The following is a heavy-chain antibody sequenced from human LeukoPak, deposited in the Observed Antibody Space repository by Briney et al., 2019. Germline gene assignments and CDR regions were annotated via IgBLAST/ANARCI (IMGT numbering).Heavy chain of an antibody. D-gene: IGHD6-19*01. Sequence: GGSLRLSCAASGFTFSSYWMSWVRQAPGKGLEWVANIKPDGSEKYYVDSVKGRFTISRDNAKNSLYLQMNSLRAEDTAVYYCARDEWWQFIAVAITSYFDCWGQGTLVTVSS. CDR1: GFTFSSYW. J-gene: IGHJ4*02. V-gene: IGHV3-7*01. CDR3: ARDEWWQFIAVAITSYFDC. CDR2: IKPDGSEK.